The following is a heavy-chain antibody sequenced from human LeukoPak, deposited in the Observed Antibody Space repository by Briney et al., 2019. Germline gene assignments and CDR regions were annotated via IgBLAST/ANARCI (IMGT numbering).Heavy chain of an antibody. Sequence: SEALSLTCIVSGASISSDYWSWIRQPPGKGLEWIGYIFFSGSTYYNPSLKSRVTMSADTSKTQFSLNLSSVTAADTAVYYCARGEMATIEDAFDIWGKGTMVTASS. CDR2: IFFSGST. CDR3: ARGEMATIEDAFDI. V-gene: IGHV4-59*01. D-gene: IGHD5-24*01. J-gene: IGHJ3*02. CDR1: GASISSDY.